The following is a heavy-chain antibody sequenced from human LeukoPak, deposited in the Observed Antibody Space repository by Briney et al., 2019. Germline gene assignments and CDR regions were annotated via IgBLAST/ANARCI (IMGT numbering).Heavy chain of an antibody. Sequence: WGSLSLSCAASGFTFSSYGMTWVRQAPGKGLEWVSAISGSGGSTYYADSVKGRFTISRDNSKNTLYLQMNSLRAEDTAVYYCAKSGYYYESSGYWAFDIWGQGTMVTVSS. D-gene: IGHD3-22*01. V-gene: IGHV3-23*01. CDR2: ISGSGGST. J-gene: IGHJ3*02. CDR3: AKSGYYYESSGYWAFDI. CDR1: GFTFSSYG.